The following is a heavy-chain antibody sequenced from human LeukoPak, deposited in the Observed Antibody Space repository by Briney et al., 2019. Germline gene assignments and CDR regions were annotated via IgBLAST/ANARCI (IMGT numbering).Heavy chain of an antibody. J-gene: IGHJ4*02. CDR3: ARTTASSGWYPAHFDY. CDR2: IYYSGTT. Sequence: SETLSLTCTLSGGSISSSSYYWGWIRQPPGKGLEWIVIIYYSGTTYYNPSLKSRVTISVDTSKNQFSLTLSSVTAADTAVYYCARTTASSGWYPAHFDYWGQGTLVTVSS. D-gene: IGHD6-19*01. CDR1: GGSISSSSYY. V-gene: IGHV4-39*01.